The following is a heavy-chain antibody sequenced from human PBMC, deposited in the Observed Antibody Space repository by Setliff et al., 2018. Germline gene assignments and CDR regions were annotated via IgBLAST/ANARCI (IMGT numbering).Heavy chain of an antibody. D-gene: IGHD3-10*01. CDR2: LHPSGRT. Sequence: PSETLSLTCAVSCGSLSSVSYSWSWIRQPAGKGLEWVGLLHPSGRTNYNPSLKIRFTISVDTSKNQFSLKVNSVTAADTAVYYCARVDFTMLQGVLGHWGKGTLVTVSS. V-gene: IGHV4-61*02. J-gene: IGHJ1*01. CDR3: ARVDFTMLQGVLGH. CDR1: CGSLSSVSYS.